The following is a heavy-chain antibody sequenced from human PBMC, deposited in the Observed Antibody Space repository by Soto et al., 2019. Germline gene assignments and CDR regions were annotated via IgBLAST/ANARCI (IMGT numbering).Heavy chain of an antibody. D-gene: IGHD3-22*01. J-gene: IGHJ2*01. CDR1: GASIRSYY. CDR2: IYYSGGT. V-gene: IGHV4-59*01. CDR3: ARPWTTRNYDNSYFDL. Sequence: QVQLRESGPGLVKSSETLSLTCTVSGASIRSYYWSCIRQPLGKGLEWIGYIYYSGGTNYNPSLKSRVTISLDTSKSQFSLKLSSVTAADTAVYYCARPWTTRNYDNSYFDLWGRGTLVTVSS.